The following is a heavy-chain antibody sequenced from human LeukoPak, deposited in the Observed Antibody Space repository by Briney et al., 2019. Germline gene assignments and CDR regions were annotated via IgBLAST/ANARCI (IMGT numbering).Heavy chain of an antibody. CDR2: IYPDDSNT. V-gene: IGHV5-51*01. D-gene: IGHD2-2*01. Sequence: GESLKISCQGSGYNFPIYWIGWVRQMPGQGLEWMGIIYPDDSNTIYGPSFQGQVTISADKSTSTAYLQWSSLRAPDTAMYYCARRAYCSSTSCSNVPFDYWGQGTLVTVSS. CDR1: GYNFPIYW. J-gene: IGHJ4*02. CDR3: ARRAYCSSTSCSNVPFDY.